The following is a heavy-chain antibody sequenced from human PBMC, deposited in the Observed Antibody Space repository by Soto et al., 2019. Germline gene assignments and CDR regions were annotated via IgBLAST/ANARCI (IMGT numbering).Heavy chain of an antibody. Sequence: SETLSLTCAVSGGSISSDNWWGWVRQPPGKGLEWIGEIYHSGSTNYNPSLKSRVTISIDKSKTQFSLKLSSMTAADTAVYYCAGDSSTLEEVGAFDIWGQGTMGTVSS. CDR3: AGDSSTLEEVGAFDI. D-gene: IGHD6-13*01. CDR2: IYHSGST. J-gene: IGHJ3*02. V-gene: IGHV4-4*02. CDR1: GGSISSDNW.